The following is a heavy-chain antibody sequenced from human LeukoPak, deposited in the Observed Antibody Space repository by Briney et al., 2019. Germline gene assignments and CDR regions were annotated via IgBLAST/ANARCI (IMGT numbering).Heavy chain of an antibody. D-gene: IGHD3-22*01. CDR2: IGFAGTEI. J-gene: IGHJ4*02. CDR3: AKRGRASPGYYNFFDY. Sequence: TGESLRLSCAASGFNSSLYGMHWVRQAPGKGLEWVAFIGFAGTEIRYADSVKGRFTISSDHSNNPLYLQMSGLRGEDTAVYYCAKRGRASPGYYNFFDYWGQGTLVTVSS. CDR1: GFNSSLYG. V-gene: IGHV3-30*02.